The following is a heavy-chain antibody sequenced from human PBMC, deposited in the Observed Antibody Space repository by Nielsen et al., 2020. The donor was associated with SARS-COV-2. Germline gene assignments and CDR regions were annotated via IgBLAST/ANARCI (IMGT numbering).Heavy chain of an antibody. Sequence: GGSLRLSCAGSGFTFSSYYFNWVRQAPGKGLMWVSRINTDGSRSAYADAVKGRFTISTDNARDTLYLQMNRLSAEDTAVYYCVRVRDDGHYYDTGPFDYWGQGALVTVSS. D-gene: IGHD3-22*01. J-gene: IGHJ4*02. CDR3: VRVRDDGHYYDTGPFDY. CDR2: INTDGSRS. CDR1: GFTFSSYY. V-gene: IGHV3-74*01.